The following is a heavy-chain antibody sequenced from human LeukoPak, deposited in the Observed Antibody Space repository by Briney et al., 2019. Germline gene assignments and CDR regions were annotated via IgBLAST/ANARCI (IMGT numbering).Heavy chain of an antibody. D-gene: IGHD1/OR15-1a*01. V-gene: IGHV4-59*01. CDR2: IYYSGST. CDR1: GGSISSYY. Sequence: PSETLSLTCTVSGGSISSYYWSWIRQPPGKGLEWIGYIYYSGSTNYNPSLKSRVTISVDTSKNQFSLKLSSVTAADTAVYYCARAPATTNRGPLFDYWGQGTLVTVSS. J-gene: IGHJ4*02. CDR3: ARAPATTNRGPLFDY.